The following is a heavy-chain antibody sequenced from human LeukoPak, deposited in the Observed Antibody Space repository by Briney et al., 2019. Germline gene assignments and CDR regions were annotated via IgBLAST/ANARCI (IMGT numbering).Heavy chain of an antibody. V-gene: IGHV3-30*02. Sequence: GGSLRLSCAASGFTFSSYSMNWVRQAPGKGLEWVAFIRYDGSNKYYADSVKGRFTISRDNSKNTLYLHMNSLRAEDTAVYYCAKEQYSSSSLDYWGQGTLVTVSS. CDR3: AKEQYSSSSLDY. J-gene: IGHJ4*02. CDR2: IRYDGSNK. D-gene: IGHD6-6*01. CDR1: GFTFSSYS.